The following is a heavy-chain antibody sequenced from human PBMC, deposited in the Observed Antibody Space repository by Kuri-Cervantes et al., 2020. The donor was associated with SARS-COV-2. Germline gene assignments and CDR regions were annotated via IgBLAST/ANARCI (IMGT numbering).Heavy chain of an antibody. CDR1: GFTFSSYG. Sequence: GGSLRLSCAASGFTFSSYGMHWVRQAPGKGLEWVAVISYDGSNKYYADSVKGRFTISRDNSTNTLYLQMNSLRVEDTAVYYCARVIYDSSAYYLDHWGQGTLVTVSS. J-gene: IGHJ4*02. V-gene: IGHV3-30*03. CDR2: ISYDGSNK. CDR3: ARVIYDSSAYYLDH. D-gene: IGHD3-22*01.